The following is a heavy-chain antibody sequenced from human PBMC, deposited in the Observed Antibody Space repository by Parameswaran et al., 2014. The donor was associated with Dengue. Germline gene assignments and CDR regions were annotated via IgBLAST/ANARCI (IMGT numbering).Heavy chain of an antibody. CDR2: INHSGST. CDR3: SAPSYYYYGMDV. Sequence: AGGSLRLSCAVYGGSFSGYYWSWIRQPPGKGLEWIGEINHSGSTNYNPSLKSRVTISVDTSKNQFSLKLSSVTAADTAVYYCSAPSYYYYGMDVWGQGTTVTVSS. CDR1: GGSFSGYY. J-gene: IGHJ6*02. V-gene: IGHV4-34*01.